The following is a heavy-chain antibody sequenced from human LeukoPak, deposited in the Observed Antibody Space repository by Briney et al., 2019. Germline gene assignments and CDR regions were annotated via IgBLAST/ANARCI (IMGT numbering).Heavy chain of an antibody. CDR2: INGSSKYI. D-gene: IGHD2-2*01. CDR3: ARERECSTSCAFDS. Sequence: GGSLRLSCAASGFTFKSYSMNWVRQAPGKGLEWVSSINGSSKYIYYADSVKGRFTITRDTARNSLYLQMNSLRGDDTAVYYCARERECSTSCAFDSWGQGTLVTVSS. V-gene: IGHV3-21*01. CDR1: GFTFKSYS. J-gene: IGHJ4*02.